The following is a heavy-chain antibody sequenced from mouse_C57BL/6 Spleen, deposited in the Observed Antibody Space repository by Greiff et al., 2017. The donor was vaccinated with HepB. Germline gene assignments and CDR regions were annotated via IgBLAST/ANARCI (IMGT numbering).Heavy chain of an antibody. V-gene: IGHV1-42*01. D-gene: IGHD1-1*01. CDR3: ARKGLYGSSYGDAMDY. Sequence: EVQLQQSGPELVKPGASVKISCKASGYSFTGYYMNWVKQSPEKSLEWIGEINPSTGGTTYNQKVKAKATFTGDKYSSTAYMQLKSLTAEDSAVYYCARKGLYGSSYGDAMDYWGQGTSGTVSS. J-gene: IGHJ4*01. CDR2: INPSTGGT. CDR1: GYSFTGYY.